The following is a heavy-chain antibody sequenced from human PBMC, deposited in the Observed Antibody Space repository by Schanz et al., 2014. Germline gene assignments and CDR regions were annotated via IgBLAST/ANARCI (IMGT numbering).Heavy chain of an antibody. Sequence: QVQLVESGGGVVQPGGSLRLSCAASGFTFSSYAMHWVRQAPGKGLEWVAVISYDGRNKYYADSVKGRFTISRDFSKNTLYLQMNSLRAEDTAVYYCARVYDSSGYYYLHSFDYWGQGTLVTVS. CDR2: ISYDGRNK. CDR1: GFTFSSYA. V-gene: IGHV3-30*04. J-gene: IGHJ4*02. D-gene: IGHD3-22*01. CDR3: ARVYDSSGYYYLHSFDY.